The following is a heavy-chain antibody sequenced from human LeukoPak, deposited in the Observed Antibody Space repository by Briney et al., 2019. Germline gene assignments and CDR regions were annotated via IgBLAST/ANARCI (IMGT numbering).Heavy chain of an antibody. CDR3: ARRRYSVYDFDY. J-gene: IGHJ4*02. CDR1: GFTFSTYG. V-gene: IGHV3-33*01. CDR2: IWSDGSNK. Sequence: GGSLRLPCAASGFTFSTYGMHWVRQAPGKGLEWVAVIWSDGSNKYYADSVKGRFTISRDNSKNTLYLQMNSLRAEDTAVYYCARRRYSVYDFDYWGQGTLVTVSS. D-gene: IGHD5/OR15-5a*01.